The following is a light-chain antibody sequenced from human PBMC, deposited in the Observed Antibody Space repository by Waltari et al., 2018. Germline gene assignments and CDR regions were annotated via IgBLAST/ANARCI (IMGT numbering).Light chain of an antibody. Sequence: QSALTQPASVSGSPGQSLAVPRTGRSSDVGPYNLVSGYQQPPGKAPKPFIYEATTRPSGVSNRFSGSKSGNVASLTIPGLQAENEAEYDCCSFAGGSTWVFGTGTNVTAL. CDR2: EAT. CDR3: CSFAGGSTWV. J-gene: IGLJ1*01. V-gene: IGLV2-23*01. CDR1: SSDVGPYNL.